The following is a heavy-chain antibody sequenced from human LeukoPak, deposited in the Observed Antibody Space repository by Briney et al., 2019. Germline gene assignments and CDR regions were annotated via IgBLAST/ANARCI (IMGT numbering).Heavy chain of an antibody. J-gene: IGHJ4*02. Sequence: PLETLSLTCTVSGGSISSGGYYWSWLRQHPGKGLEWIGYIYYSGSTYYNPSLKSRVTISVDTSKNQFSLKLSSVTAADTAVYYCASGVLGDYVWGSYRYAFDYWGQGTLVTVSS. CDR1: GGSISSGGYY. CDR2: IYYSGST. V-gene: IGHV4-31*03. CDR3: ASGVLGDYVWGSYRYAFDY. D-gene: IGHD3-16*02.